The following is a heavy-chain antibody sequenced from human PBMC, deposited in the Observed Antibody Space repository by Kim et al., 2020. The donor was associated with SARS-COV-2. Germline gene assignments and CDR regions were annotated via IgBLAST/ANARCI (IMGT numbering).Heavy chain of an antibody. D-gene: IGHD4-17*01. CDR2: INPSGYTT. V-gene: IGHV1-46*01. CDR3: ARDGDHDFGDYGRRAYYYYGMDV. CDR1: GYTFTSYY. J-gene: IGHJ6*02. Sequence: ASVKVSCQASGYTFTSYYMHWVRQAPGQGLEWMGIINPSGYTTTYPQKFQGRVTMTRDTSTSTVYMELSSLRSEDTAVYYCARDGDHDFGDYGRRAYYYYGMDVWGQGTTVTVSS.